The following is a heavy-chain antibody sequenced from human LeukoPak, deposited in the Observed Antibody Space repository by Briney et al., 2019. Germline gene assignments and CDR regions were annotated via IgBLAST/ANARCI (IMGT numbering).Heavy chain of an antibody. D-gene: IGHD2-2*01. Sequence: SQTLSLTCTVSGGSIRNYYWSWIRQPPGKGLEWIGYIYYSGNTNQNPSLKSRVTISVDTSKNQFSLKLSSVTAADTAVYYCARGEGYCSTTSCSLSYFDYWGQGTLVTVSS. V-gene: IGHV4-59*08. CDR3: ARGEGYCSTTSCSLSYFDY. CDR2: IYYSGNT. CDR1: GGSIRNYY. J-gene: IGHJ4*02.